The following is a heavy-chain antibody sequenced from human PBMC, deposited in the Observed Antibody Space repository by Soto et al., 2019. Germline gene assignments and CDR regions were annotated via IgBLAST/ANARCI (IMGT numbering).Heavy chain of an antibody. CDR3: TTEYYYYGMDV. J-gene: IGHJ6*02. Sequence: SVSNAWMNWVHQAPGKGLEWVGRIKSKTDGGTTDYAAPVKGRFTISRDDSKNTLYLQMNSLKTEDTAVYYCTTEYYYYGMDVWGQGTTVTVSS. CDR1: SVSNAW. CDR2: IKSKTDGGTT. V-gene: IGHV3-15*07.